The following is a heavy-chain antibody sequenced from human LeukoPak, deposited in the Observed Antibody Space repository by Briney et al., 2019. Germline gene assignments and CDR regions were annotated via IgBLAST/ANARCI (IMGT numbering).Heavy chain of an antibody. Sequence: SETLSLTCAVYGGSFSGYNWSWIRQPPGKGLERIGEIHHSGSTNYNPSLKSRVTMSVDMSRNHFSLKVTSVTAADTAVYYCARDRRFPPEVLPRYFDYWGQGTLVTVSS. CDR3: ARDRRFPPEVLPRYFDY. V-gene: IGHV4-34*01. CDR1: GGSFSGYN. J-gene: IGHJ4*02. CDR2: IHHSGST. D-gene: IGHD1-26*01.